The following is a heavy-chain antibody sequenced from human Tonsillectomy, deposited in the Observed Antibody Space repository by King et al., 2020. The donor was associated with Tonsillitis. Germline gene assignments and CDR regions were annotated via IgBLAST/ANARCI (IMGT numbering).Heavy chain of an antibody. CDR1: GFTVSRNY. J-gene: IGHJ3*02. D-gene: IGHD3-10*01. V-gene: IGHV3-66*01. CDR2: IYIGGSK. Sequence: VQLVESGGGLVQPGGSLRLSCAASGFTVSRNYLSWVRQAPGKGLEWVSVIYIGGSKYYADSVKGRFTISRDNSKNTLDLQMNSLRAEDTAVYYCARDPRAMVRGVDAFDIWGQGTMVTVSS. CDR3: ARDPRAMVRGVDAFDI.